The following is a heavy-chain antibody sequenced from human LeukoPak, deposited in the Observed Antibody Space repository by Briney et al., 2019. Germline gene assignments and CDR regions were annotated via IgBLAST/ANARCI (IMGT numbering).Heavy chain of an antibody. Sequence: PGGSLRLSCAASGFTFSSYATSWVRQAPGKGLEWVANIKQDGSEKYYVDSVKGRFTISRDNAKNSLYLQMNSLRAEDTAVYYCARVRRPYYYYMDVWGKGTTVTVSS. CDR3: ARVRRPYYYYMDV. CDR2: IKQDGSEK. V-gene: IGHV3-7*01. D-gene: IGHD6-6*01. CDR1: GFTFSSYA. J-gene: IGHJ6*03.